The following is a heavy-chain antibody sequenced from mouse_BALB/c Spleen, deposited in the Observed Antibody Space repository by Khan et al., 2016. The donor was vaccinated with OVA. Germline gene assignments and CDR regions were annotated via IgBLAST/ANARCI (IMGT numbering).Heavy chain of an antibody. CDR2: INPSNGYT. J-gene: IGHJ3*01. Sequence: QVQLQQSGAELARPGASVKMSCKASGYTFTTYTMHWVKQRPGQGLEWIGYINPSNGYTNYNQKFKEKSTLTADKSSSTAYLQLSSLPSDYSAVYYCAREGAYYRSDGWFSYWGQGTLVTVSA. CDR3: AREGAYYRSDGWFSY. V-gene: IGHV1-4*01. CDR1: GYTFTTYT. D-gene: IGHD2-14*01.